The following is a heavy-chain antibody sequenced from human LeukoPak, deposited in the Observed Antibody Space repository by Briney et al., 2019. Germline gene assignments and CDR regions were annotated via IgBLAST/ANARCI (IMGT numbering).Heavy chain of an antibody. Sequence: GGSLRLSCAASGFTVSSNYMNWVRQAPGKGLERVSVIYSGGSTYYADSVRGRFTISRDNSKNTLCLQMNSLRAEDTAVYYCARDGCSSTSCYVDYWGQGTLVTVSS. CDR3: ARDGCSSTSCYVDY. CDR1: GFTVSSNY. J-gene: IGHJ4*02. V-gene: IGHV3-66*01. CDR2: IYSGGST. D-gene: IGHD2-2*01.